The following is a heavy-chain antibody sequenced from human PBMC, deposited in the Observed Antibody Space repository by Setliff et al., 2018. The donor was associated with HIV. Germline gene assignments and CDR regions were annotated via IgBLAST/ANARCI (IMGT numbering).Heavy chain of an antibody. J-gene: IGHJ4*02. V-gene: IGHV3-20*04. D-gene: IGHD2-2*01. CDR2: INWNGGST. CDR1: GFTFDDYD. Sequence: GGSLRLSCAASGFTFDDYDMSWVRQGQGKGLEWVSGINWNGGSTDYADSVKGRFIISRDNAKNSLYLQMNSLRAEDSAVYFCARGTSDFPGVDYWGQGTLVTVSS. CDR3: ARGTSDFPGVDY.